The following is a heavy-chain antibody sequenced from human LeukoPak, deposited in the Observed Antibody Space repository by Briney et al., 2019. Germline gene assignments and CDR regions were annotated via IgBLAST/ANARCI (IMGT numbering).Heavy chain of an antibody. CDR1: GFTFSYYV. CDR3: AKDTGLGYYDSSGFDC. J-gene: IGHJ4*02. CDR2: ISGSGSTT. Sequence: GGSLRLSCAASGFTFSYYVMSWVRQAPGKGLEWVSAISGSGSTTYYADSVKGRFTISRDNSKNTLYLQMNSLRAEDTAVYSCAKDTGLGYYDSSGFDCWGQGTLVTVSS. D-gene: IGHD3-22*01. V-gene: IGHV3-23*01.